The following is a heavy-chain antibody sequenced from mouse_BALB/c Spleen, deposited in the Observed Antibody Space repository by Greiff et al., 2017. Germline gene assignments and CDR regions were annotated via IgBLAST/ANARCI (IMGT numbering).Heavy chain of an antibody. V-gene: IGHV1-80*01. CDR3: ARIDGNYGFDY. CDR1: GYAFSSYW. J-gene: IGHJ2*01. Sequence: QVQLKQSGAELVRPGSSVKISCKASGYAFSSYWMNWVKQRPGQGLEWIGQIYPGDGDTNYNGKFKGKATLTADKSSSTAYMQLSSLTSEDSAVYFCARIDGNYGFDYWGQGTTLTVSS. CDR2: IYPGDGDT. D-gene: IGHD2-1*01.